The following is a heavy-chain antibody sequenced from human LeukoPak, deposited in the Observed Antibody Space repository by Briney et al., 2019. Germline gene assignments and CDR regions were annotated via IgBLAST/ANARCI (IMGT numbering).Heavy chain of an antibody. CDR2: IYYSGST. V-gene: IGHV4-59*08. CDR1: GGSISSYY. CDR3: GRHLYGSGSSRGFDY. D-gene: IGHD3-10*01. J-gene: IGHJ4*02. Sequence: SETLSLTCTVSGGSISSYYWSWIRQPPGKGLEWIGYIYYSGSTNYNPSLKSRVTISVVTSENQFSLKLSSVTAADTAVYYCGRHLYGSGSSRGFDYWGQGTLVTVSS.